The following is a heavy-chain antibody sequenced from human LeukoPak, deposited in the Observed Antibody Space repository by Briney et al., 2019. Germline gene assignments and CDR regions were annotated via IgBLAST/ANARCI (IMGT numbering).Heavy chain of an antibody. Sequence: GGSLRLSCAASGFTFSSYGMHWVRQAPGKGVEWVAVICYDGITKYYADSVQGRFTISRDNSKNTLYLQMNSLRAEDTAVYYCARDHRYSSSLFDYWGQGTLVTVSS. CDR1: GFTFSSYG. J-gene: IGHJ4*02. V-gene: IGHV3-33*01. CDR2: ICYDGITK. D-gene: IGHD6-13*01. CDR3: ARDHRYSSSLFDY.